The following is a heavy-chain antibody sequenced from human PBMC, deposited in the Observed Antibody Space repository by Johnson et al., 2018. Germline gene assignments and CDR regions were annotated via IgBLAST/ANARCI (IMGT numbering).Heavy chain of an antibody. Sequence: VQLVESGGGVVQPGRSLRLSCAASGFTFSSYGMHWVRQAPGKGLEWVAVISYDGSNKYYADPVRGRFTISRNDSKNTLFVQMNSLRAEDTAVYYCVQPYSSDLCTRQHWGQGTLVTVAS. D-gene: IGHD6-19*01. J-gene: IGHJ1*01. CDR2: ISYDGSNK. CDR1: GFTFSSYG. V-gene: IGHV3-30*18. CDR3: VQPYSSDLCTRQH.